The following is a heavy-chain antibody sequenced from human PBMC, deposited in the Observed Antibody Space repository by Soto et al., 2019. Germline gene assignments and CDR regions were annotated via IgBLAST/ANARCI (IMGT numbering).Heavy chain of an antibody. J-gene: IGHJ4*02. D-gene: IGHD2-15*01. CDR3: ARHRTLRGFDY. V-gene: IGHV3-33*01. CDR2: IWYDGSNK. Sequence: QVQLVESGGGVVQPGRSLRLSFAASGFTFSSYGMHWVRQAPGKGLEWVAVIWYDGSNKYYADSVKGRFTISRDNSKNTLYLQMNSLRAEDTAVYYCARHRTLRGFDYWGQGTLVTVSS. CDR1: GFTFSSYG.